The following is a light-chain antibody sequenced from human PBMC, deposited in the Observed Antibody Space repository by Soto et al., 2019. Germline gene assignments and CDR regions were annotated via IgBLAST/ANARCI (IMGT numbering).Light chain of an antibody. V-gene: IGKV2-24*01. J-gene: IGKJ1*01. CDR2: QIS. CDR1: QSLVYGDGNTY. Sequence: DIVLTQTPLSSPVTLGQPASISCRSSQSLVYGDGNTYLSWLQQRPGQPPRPLIYQISNRFSGVPDRFSGSGAGTDFTLKISRVEAEDVGVYHCTHATQFPRTFGQGTKVEIK. CDR3: THATQFPRT.